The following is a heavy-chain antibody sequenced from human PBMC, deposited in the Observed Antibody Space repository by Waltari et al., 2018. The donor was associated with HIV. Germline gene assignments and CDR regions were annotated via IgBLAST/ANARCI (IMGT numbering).Heavy chain of an antibody. CDR3: AGGGDSREQRLVAGFDF. J-gene: IGHJ4*02. V-gene: IGHV4-34*02. Sequence: QVQLQQWGAGLLKPSDTLSLTCAVYNASYSDYYWTWIRQLPGKRLEWIGEINHRGMNYYKPTLKSRVAMSSDMSKSQFSMGLKSVVAADTALYFWAGGGDSREQRLVAGFDFWGRGTLVTVSS. D-gene: IGHD2-8*02. CDR1: NASYSDYY. CDR2: INHRGMN.